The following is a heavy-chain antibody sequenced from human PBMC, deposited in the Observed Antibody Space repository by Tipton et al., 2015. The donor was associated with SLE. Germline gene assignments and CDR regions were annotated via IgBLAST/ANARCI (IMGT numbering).Heavy chain of an antibody. Sequence: TLSLTCTVSGGSISSGSYYWSWIRQPAGKGLEWIGHIYTSGSTNYNPPLKSRVTISVDTSKNQFSLKLSSVTAADTAVYYCARVPGEWEPNADAFDIWGQGTMVTVSS. V-gene: IGHV4-61*09. CDR2: IYTSGST. CDR3: ARVPGEWEPNADAFDI. J-gene: IGHJ3*02. CDR1: GGSISSGSYY. D-gene: IGHD1-26*01.